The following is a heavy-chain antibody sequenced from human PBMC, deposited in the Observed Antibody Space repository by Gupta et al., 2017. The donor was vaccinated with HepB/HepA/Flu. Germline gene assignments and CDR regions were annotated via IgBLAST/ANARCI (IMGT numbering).Heavy chain of an antibody. J-gene: IGHJ6*03. CDR2: SGSDMRT. CDR3: AKDLWFWSAMDV. Sequence: EVQLLESGGGLVQPGGSLRLSCAASGFSVDSNAMSWVRQAPGKGLEWVSGSGSDMRTHYADSVKGRFTISRDNLKNTVDLQMNSLRAEDTAVYHCAKDLWFWSAMDVWGEGITVTVSS. D-gene: IGHD3-3*01. CDR1: GFSVDSNA. V-gene: IGHV3-23*01.